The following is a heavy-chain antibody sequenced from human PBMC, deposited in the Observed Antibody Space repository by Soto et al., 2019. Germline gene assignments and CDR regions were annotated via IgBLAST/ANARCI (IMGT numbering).Heavy chain of an antibody. D-gene: IGHD5-18*01. CDR1: GGSFSGYY. J-gene: IGHJ4*02. CDR3: ARVTAIFFRYFEY. V-gene: IGHV4-34*01. CDR2: INHSGST. Sequence: SETLSLTCAVYGGSFSGYYWSWIRQPPGKGLEWIGEINHSGSTNYNPSLKSRVTISVDTSKNQFSLKLSSVTAADTAVYYCARVTAIFFRYFEYWGQGTLVTVSS.